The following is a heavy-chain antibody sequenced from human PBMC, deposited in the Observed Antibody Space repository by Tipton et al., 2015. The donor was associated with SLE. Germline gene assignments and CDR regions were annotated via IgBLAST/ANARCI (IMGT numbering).Heavy chain of an antibody. Sequence: LSLTCTASGFTFGDYAMSWVRQAPGKGLEWVGFIRSKAYGGTTEYAASVKGRFTISRDDSKSIAYLQMNSLKTEDTAVYYCTRVPTVTTPYFDYWGQGTLVTVSS. J-gene: IGHJ4*02. V-gene: IGHV3-49*04. CDR2: IRSKAYGGTT. CDR1: GFTFGDYA. CDR3: TRVPTVTTPYFDY. D-gene: IGHD4-17*01.